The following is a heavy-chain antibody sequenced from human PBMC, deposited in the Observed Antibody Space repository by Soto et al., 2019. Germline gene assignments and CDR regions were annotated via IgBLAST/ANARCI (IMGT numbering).Heavy chain of an antibody. CDR3: ARDGRYCSGGSCYYFDY. Sequence: QVQLVQSGAEVKKPGASVKVSCKASGYTFTSYAMHWVRQAPGQRLEWMGWINAGNGNTKYSQKFQGRVTITRDTSARTAYMELSSLRSEDTAVYYCARDGRYCSGGSCYYFDYWGQGTLVTVSS. V-gene: IGHV1-3*01. CDR1: GYTFTSYA. D-gene: IGHD2-15*01. J-gene: IGHJ4*02. CDR2: INAGNGNT.